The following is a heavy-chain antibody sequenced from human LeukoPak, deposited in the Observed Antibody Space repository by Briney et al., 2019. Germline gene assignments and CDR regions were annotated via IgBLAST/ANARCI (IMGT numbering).Heavy chain of an antibody. D-gene: IGHD3-22*01. J-gene: IGHJ6*03. CDR1: GYTFTGYY. CDR2: INPNSGGT. V-gene: IGHV1-2*02. Sequence: ASVKVSCKASGYTFTGYYMHWVRQAPGQGLEWMGWINPNSGGTNYAQKFQGRVTMTRDTSISTAYMELSRLRSDDTAVYYCAGSSGYYDYYYYMDVWGKGTTVTVSS. CDR3: AGSSGYYDYYYYMDV.